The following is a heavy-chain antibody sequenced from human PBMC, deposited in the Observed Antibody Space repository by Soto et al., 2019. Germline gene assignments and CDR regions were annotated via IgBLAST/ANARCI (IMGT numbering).Heavy chain of an antibody. V-gene: IGHV4-30-4*01. CDR1: GGSISSGDYY. Sequence: SETLSLTCTVSGGSISSGDYYWSWIRQPPGKGLEWIAYIHYSGSTYYNPSLKSRVTISVDTSKNQFSLKLSSVTAADTAVYYCARSRYSGSYFFDYWGQGILVTVSP. J-gene: IGHJ4*02. CDR2: IHYSGST. D-gene: IGHD1-26*01. CDR3: ARSRYSGSYFFDY.